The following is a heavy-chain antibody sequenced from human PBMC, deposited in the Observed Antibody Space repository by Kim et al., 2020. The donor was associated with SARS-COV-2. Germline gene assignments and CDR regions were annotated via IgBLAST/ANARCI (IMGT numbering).Heavy chain of an antibody. V-gene: IGHV3-64D*06. J-gene: IGHJ6*02. D-gene: IGHD6-13*01. CDR3: VNGHQQQLVQIYYGMDV. CDR2: ISSNGGST. Sequence: GGSLRLSCSASGFTFSSYAMHWVRQAPGKGLEYVSAISSNGGSTYYADSVKGRFTISRDNSKNTLYLQMSSLRAEDTAVYYCVNGHQQQLVQIYYGMDVWGQGTTVTVSS. CDR1: GFTFSSYA.